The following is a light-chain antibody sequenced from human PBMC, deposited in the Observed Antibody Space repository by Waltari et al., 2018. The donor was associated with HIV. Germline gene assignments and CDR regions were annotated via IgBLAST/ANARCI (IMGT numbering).Light chain of an antibody. V-gene: IGLV1-47*01. CDR3: GVWDDNLRGV. CDR1: DSNVGSYY. CDR2: KNN. Sequence: QAVLTQPPSASASSGQKITISCSGGDSNVGSYYVYLYHQFPGGAPKLLLSKNNQRSSGVPDRVSGSNSGTSASLTISGLRSEDEGIYFCGVWDDNLRGVFGGGTRLTVL. J-gene: IGLJ2*01.